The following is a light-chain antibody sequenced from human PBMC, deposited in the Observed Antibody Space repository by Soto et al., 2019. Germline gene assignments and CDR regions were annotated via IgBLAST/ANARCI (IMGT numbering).Light chain of an antibody. CDR3: QQYGSSPRVT. Sequence: EIVLTQSPGTLSLSPGERATXSCRASQSVSSSYLAWYQQKPGQAPRLLIYGASSRATGIPDRFSGSGSGTDFTLTISRLEPEDFAVYYCQQYGSSPRVTFGGGTKVEIK. V-gene: IGKV3-20*01. CDR2: GAS. J-gene: IGKJ4*01. CDR1: QSVSSSY.